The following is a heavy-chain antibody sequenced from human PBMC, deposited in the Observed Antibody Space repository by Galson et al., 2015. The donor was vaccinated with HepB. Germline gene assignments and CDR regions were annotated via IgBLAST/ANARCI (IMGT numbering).Heavy chain of an antibody. Sequence: LRLSCAASGFTFGDYAMSWFRQAPGKGLEWVGFIRSKAYGGTTEYAASVKGRFTISRDDSKSIAYLQMNSLKTEDTAVYYCTRERLHLYYYYYYMDVWGKGTTVTVSS. CDR3: TRERLHLYYYYYYMDV. D-gene: IGHD5-24*01. V-gene: IGHV3-49*03. CDR1: GFTFGDYA. CDR2: IRSKAYGGTT. J-gene: IGHJ6*03.